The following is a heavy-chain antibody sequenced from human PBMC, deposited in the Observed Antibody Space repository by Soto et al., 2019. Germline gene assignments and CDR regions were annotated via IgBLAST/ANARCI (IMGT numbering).Heavy chain of an antibody. CDR1: VRSFTRRSYY. Sequence: SETLSLTCTVSVRSFTRRSYYWSWIRQPPGKGLEWIGYIYYSGSTNYNPSLKSRVTISVDTSKNQFSLKLSSVTAADTAVDYCARDLRYSSGWYDSNYFDYWGQGTLVTVSS. CDR2: IYYSGST. V-gene: IGHV4-61*01. D-gene: IGHD6-19*01. CDR3: ARDLRYSSGWYDSNYFDY. J-gene: IGHJ4*02.